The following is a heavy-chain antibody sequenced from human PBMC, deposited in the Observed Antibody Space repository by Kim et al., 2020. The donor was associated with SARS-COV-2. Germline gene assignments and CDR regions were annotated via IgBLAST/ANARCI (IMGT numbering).Heavy chain of an antibody. D-gene: IGHD1-26*01. J-gene: IGHJ6*03. CDR3: ARIYYPYVYLDV. V-gene: IGHV4-39*01. Sequence: YYNPSLKSRITISADTSKNAVSRGLNSVTAADTAVYYCARIYYPYVYLDVWGKGTSVTVSS.